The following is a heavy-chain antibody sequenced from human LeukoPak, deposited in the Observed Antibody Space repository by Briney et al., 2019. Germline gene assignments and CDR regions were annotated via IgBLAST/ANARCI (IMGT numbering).Heavy chain of an antibody. V-gene: IGHV4-59*08. CDR2: VHYSGST. Sequence: SETLSLTCTVSGGSISSYYWIWIRQPPGKGLEWIGYVHYSGSTSYNPSLKSRVTMSVDTSKNQFSLKLSSVTAADTAVYYCARGRLEAVFDYWGQGTLVTVSS. J-gene: IGHJ4*02. D-gene: IGHD3-22*01. CDR1: GGSISSYY. CDR3: ARGRLEAVFDY.